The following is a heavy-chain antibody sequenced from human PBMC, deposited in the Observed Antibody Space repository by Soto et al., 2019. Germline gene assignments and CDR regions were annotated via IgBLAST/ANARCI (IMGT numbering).Heavy chain of an antibody. D-gene: IGHD6-6*01. CDR3: ARRSGYSSSSSNNYDYGMGV. CDR1: YG. CDR2: IDPSASYT. V-gene: IGHV5-10-1*01. J-gene: IGHJ6*01. Sequence: YGSSCMSQMTRKGLEWMGRIDPSASYTNYSPSFQGHVTISADKSISTAYLQWSSLKASDTAMYYCARRSGYSSSSSNNYDYGMGVWGQGTTGSVSS.